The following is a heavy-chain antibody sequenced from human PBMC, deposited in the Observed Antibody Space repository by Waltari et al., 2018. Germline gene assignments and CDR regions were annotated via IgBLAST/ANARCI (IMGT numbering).Heavy chain of an antibody. J-gene: IGHJ4*02. CDR1: GLTFSIFA. CDR2: IINSGGDT. V-gene: IGHV3-23*01. CDR3: AKDHGIAY. D-gene: IGHD2-21*01. Sequence: QLLESGGGLVQPGGSLRLSCSDSGLTFSIFAMSWVRQAPGKGLEWVSGIINSGGDTYYADSVKGRFTISRDNSKKTLYLQMNNLRVEDTAVYYCAKDHGIAYWGQGTLVTVSS.